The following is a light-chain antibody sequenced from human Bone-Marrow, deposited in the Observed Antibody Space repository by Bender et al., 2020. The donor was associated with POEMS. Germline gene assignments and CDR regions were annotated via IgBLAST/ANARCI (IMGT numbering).Light chain of an antibody. Sequence: QSVLTQPPSVSGTPGQRVAISCSGSSSNIVNEAVSWYQHLPGTAPKLMIYEVNKRPSGVSNRFSGSKSGNTASLTISGLRAEDEADYYCCSYAGRGTMIFGGGTRLTVL. V-gene: IGLV2-23*02. J-gene: IGLJ2*01. CDR3: CSYAGRGTMI. CDR2: EVN. CDR1: SSNIVNEA.